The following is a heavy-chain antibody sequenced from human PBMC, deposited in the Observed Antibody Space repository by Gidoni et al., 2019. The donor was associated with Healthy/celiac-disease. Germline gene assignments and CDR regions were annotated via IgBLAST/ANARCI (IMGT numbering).Heavy chain of an antibody. V-gene: IGHV3-33*01. CDR3: ARGGTMIVVEYFQH. J-gene: IGHJ1*01. Sequence: VQLVESGGGVVQPGRSLRLSCAASGFTSSSNGMHWVRQAPGKGLEWVAVIWYDGSNKYYADSVKGRFTISRDNSKNTLYLQMNSLRAEDTAVYYCARGGTMIVVEYFQHWGQGTLVTVSS. D-gene: IGHD3-22*01. CDR2: IWYDGSNK. CDR1: GFTSSSNG.